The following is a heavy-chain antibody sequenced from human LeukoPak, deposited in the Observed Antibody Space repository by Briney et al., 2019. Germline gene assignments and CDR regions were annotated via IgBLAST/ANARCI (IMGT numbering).Heavy chain of an antibody. CDR2: IKSKTDGGTT. CDR3: TTDLSYYDILTGSYYFDY. D-gene: IGHD3-9*01. Sequence: GGSLTLSCAVSGFTSSNAWMSWVRQAPGKGLEWVGRIKSKTDGGTTDYAAPVKGRFTISRDDSKNTLYLQMNSLKTEDTAVYYCTTDLSYYDILTGSYYFDYWGQGTLVTVSS. CDR1: GFTSSNAW. V-gene: IGHV3-15*01. J-gene: IGHJ4*02.